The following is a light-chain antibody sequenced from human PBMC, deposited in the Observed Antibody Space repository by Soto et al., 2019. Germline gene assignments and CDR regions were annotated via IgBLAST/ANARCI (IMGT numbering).Light chain of an antibody. J-gene: IGKJ4*01. V-gene: IGKV3-15*01. CDR1: QSVSSN. CDR3: QQYTNWPLP. Sequence: EIVVKLSPATLSVSPGERATLSCRASQSVSSNLAWYQQKPGQAPRLLIYGASTRATGIPARFSGSGSGTEFTLTISSLQSEDFAVYYCQQYTNWPLPFCGGTKVDI. CDR2: GAS.